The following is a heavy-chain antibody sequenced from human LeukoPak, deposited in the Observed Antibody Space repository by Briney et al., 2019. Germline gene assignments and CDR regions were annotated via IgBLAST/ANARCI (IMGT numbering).Heavy chain of an antibody. CDR1: GGSISSGGYY. V-gene: IGHV4-31*03. CDR2: IYYSGST. J-gene: IGHJ5*02. Sequence: SETLSLTCTVSGGSISSGGYYWSWIRQHPGKGLEWIGYIYYSGSTYYNPSLKSRVTISVDTSKNQFSLKLSSVTAADTAVYYCAGYCSSTSCYRYLNWFDPLGQGTLVTVSS. CDR3: AGYCSSTSCYRYLNWFDP. D-gene: IGHD2-2*01.